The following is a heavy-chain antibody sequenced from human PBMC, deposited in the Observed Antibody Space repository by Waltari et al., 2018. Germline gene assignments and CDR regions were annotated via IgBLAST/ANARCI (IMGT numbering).Heavy chain of an antibody. J-gene: IGHJ3*02. CDR1: GGTFSSYT. CDR2: IIPILGIA. D-gene: IGHD4-17*01. Sequence: QVQLVQSGAEVKKPGSSVKVSCKDSGGTFSSYTISLVRPAPGKGLEWMGRIIPILGIANYAQKFQGRVTITADKSTSTAYMELSSLRSEDTAVYYCARDGAMTTVTTWAFDIWGQGTMVTVSS. V-gene: IGHV1-69*08. CDR3: ARDGAMTTVTTWAFDI.